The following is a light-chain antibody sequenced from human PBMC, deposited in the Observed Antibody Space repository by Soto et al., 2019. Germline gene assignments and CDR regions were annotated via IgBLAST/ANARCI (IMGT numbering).Light chain of an antibody. Sequence: EIVLTQSPATLSSSVGERATLSCGASQGINSNYASWYQQKPGLAPSLVIYDTSRRAPGIPDRLTGSGCRTDFLLTISLLEHEDPASYCCQQNGSSPTFGQGTRVEIK. CDR1: QGINSNY. J-gene: IGKJ5*01. CDR3: QQNGSSPT. CDR2: DTS. V-gene: IGKV3D-20*01.